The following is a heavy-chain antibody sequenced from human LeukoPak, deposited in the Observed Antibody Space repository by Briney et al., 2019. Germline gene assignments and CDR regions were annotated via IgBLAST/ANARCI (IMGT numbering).Heavy chain of an antibody. J-gene: IGHJ4*02. V-gene: IGHV4-31*03. CDR3: ARRLSYSYGSLDY. CDR2: IYYSGST. D-gene: IGHD5-18*01. Sequence: SETLSLTCTVSGGSISSGGYYWSWTRQHPGKGLEWIGYIYYSGSTYYNPSLKSRVTISVDTSKNQFSLKLSSVTAADTAVYYCARRLSYSYGSLDYWGQGTLVTVSS. CDR1: GGSISSGGYY.